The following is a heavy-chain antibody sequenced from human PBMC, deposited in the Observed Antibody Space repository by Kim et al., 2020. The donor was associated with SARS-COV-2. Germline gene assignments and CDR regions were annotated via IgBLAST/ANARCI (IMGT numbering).Heavy chain of an antibody. CDR3: ARAPEWLSYEDYYGIDV. J-gene: IGHJ6*02. CDR1: GGSISSYY. Sequence: SETLSLTCTVSGGSISSYYWSWIRQPPGKGLEWIGYIYYSGSTNYNPSLKSRVTISVDTSKNQFSLKLGSVTAADTAVYYCARAPEWLSYEDYYGIDVWGQGTTVTVSS. D-gene: IGHD3-3*01. CDR2: IYYSGST. V-gene: IGHV4-59*13.